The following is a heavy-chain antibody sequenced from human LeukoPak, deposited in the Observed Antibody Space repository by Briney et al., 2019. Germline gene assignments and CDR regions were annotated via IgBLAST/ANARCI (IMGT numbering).Heavy chain of an antibody. Sequence: SETLSLTCAVYGGSFSGYYWSWIRQPPGKGLEWIGEINHSGSTNYNPSLKSRITISVDTSKNQFSLKLSSVTAADTAVYYCARERDSGSYYYYYMDVWGKGTTVTVSS. J-gene: IGHJ6*03. CDR1: GGSFSGYY. D-gene: IGHD1-26*01. V-gene: IGHV4-34*01. CDR2: INHSGST. CDR3: ARERDSGSYYYYYMDV.